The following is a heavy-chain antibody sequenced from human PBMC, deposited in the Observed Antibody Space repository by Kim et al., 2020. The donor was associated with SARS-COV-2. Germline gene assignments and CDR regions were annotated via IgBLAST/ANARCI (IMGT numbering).Heavy chain of an antibody. Sequence: SETLSLTCSVSGGSISSSSYYWGWIRQPPGKGLEWIGSIYYSGSTYYNPSLKSRVTISEDTSNNQFSLRLSSVTAADTAVYYCARRLNSYPYYFDYWGQG. V-gene: IGHV4-39*01. CDR3: ARRLNSYPYYFDY. J-gene: IGHJ4*02. CDR2: IYYSGST. CDR1: GGSISSSSYY. D-gene: IGHD5-18*01.